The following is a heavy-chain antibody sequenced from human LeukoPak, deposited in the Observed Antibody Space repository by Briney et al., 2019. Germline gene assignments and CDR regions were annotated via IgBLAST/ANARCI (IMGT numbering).Heavy chain of an antibody. V-gene: IGHV3-7*01. D-gene: IGHD6-19*01. CDR3: ARHKYSSEGMDV. CDR1: GSTFSSYW. CDR2: IKQDGSEK. J-gene: IGHJ6*02. Sequence: GGSLRLSCAASGSTFSSYWMSWVRQAPGKGLEWVANIKQDGSEKYYVDSVKGRFTISRDSAKNSLYLQMNSLRAEDTAVYYCARHKYSSEGMDVWGQGTTVTVSS.